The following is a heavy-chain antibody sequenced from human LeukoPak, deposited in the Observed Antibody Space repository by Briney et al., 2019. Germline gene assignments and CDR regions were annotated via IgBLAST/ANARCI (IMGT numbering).Heavy chain of an antibody. Sequence: GGSLRLSCAASGFTFSSYGMSWVRQAPGKGLEWVSAISGSGGSTYYADSVKGRFTISRDNSKNTLYLQMNSLRAEGTAVYYCAKDRHDYGDYVDYWGQGTLVTVSS. CDR1: GFTFSSYG. V-gene: IGHV3-23*01. D-gene: IGHD4-17*01. J-gene: IGHJ4*02. CDR2: ISGSGGST. CDR3: AKDRHDYGDYVDY.